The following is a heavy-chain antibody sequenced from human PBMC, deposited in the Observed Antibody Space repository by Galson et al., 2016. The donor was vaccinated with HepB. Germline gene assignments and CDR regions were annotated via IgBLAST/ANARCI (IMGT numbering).Heavy chain of an antibody. CDR3: ARAVQDYYYYYYMDV. Sequence: SLRLSCAASGFMFSSYWMSWVRQAPGKGLEWVAIIKQDGSDKYYVDSVKGRFTISRDKGKNSLYLQMNSLRAEDTAVYYCARAVQDYYYYYYMDVWGKGTTVTVSS. CDR1: GFMFSSYW. J-gene: IGHJ6*03. CDR2: IKQDGSDK. V-gene: IGHV3-7*03.